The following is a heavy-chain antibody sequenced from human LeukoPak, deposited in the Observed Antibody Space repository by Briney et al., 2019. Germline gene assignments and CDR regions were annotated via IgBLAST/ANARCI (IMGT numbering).Heavy chain of an antibody. CDR2: IYYSGNT. J-gene: IGHJ3*02. CDR1: GGSISGYY. CDR3: ARDRAYNWNYGDAFDI. Sequence: SETLSLTCIVSGGSISGYYWVWIRQPPGKGLEWIGYIYYSGNTNYNPSLKSRVTISVDTSKNQFSLKLSSVTAADTAVYYCARDRAYNWNYGDAFDIWGQGTMVTVSS. D-gene: IGHD1-7*01. V-gene: IGHV4-59*01.